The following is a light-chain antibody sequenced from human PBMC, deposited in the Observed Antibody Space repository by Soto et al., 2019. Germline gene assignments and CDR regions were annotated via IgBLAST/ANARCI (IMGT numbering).Light chain of an antibody. CDR2: KVS. J-gene: IGLJ1*01. V-gene: IGLV2-23*02. CDR3: CSYAGSRTPLI. CDR1: SSDVGSYNL. Sequence: QSVLTQAASVSGSPGQSITISCTGTSSDVGSYNLVSWYQQHPGKAPKLMIYKVSKRPSGLSNRFSGSKSGNTASLTISGLQADDDADYYCCSYAGSRTPLIFGTGTKLTVL.